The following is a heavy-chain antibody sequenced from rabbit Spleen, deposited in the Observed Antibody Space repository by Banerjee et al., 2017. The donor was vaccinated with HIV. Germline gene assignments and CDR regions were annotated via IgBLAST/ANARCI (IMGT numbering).Heavy chain of an antibody. CDR3: ARDLAAWNSGSYAFNL. J-gene: IGHJ4*01. Sequence: QEQLVESGGGLVKPGGTLTLTCKASGIDFSNYFYMCWVRQAPGSGLELIACIYTTSGSTWYASWAKGRFTISQSTSLNTVDLKMTSLTDADTATYFCARDLAAWNSGSYAFNLWGPGTLVTVS. CDR2: IYTTSGST. D-gene: IGHD1-1*01. V-gene: IGHV1S43*01. CDR1: GIDFSNYFY.